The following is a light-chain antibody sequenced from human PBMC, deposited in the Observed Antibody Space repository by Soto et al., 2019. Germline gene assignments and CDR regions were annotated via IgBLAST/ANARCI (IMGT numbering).Light chain of an antibody. V-gene: IGKV3-20*01. Sequence: EIVLTQSPGTLSLSPGESATLSCKASESIYINSFAWYYQKPGQPPRLLIYGASTRATGIPDRFSGSGSGTDFVLSIDRLEVEDSGIYYCQQYGASPFTFGPWTIVDIK. CDR1: ESIYINS. J-gene: IGKJ3*01. CDR2: GAS. CDR3: QQYGASPFT.